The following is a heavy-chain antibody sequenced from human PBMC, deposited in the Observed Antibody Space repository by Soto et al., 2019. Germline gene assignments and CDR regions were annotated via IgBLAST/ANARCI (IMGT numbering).Heavy chain of an antibody. CDR3: ATDPGYSSSWYYFDY. CDR2: FDPEDGET. Sequence: EASVKVSCKVSGYTLTELSMHWVRQAPGKGLEWMGGFDPEDGETIYAQKFQGRVTMTEDTSTDTAYMELSSLRSEDTAVYYCATDPGYSSSWYYFDYWGQGTLVTVSS. J-gene: IGHJ4*02. V-gene: IGHV1-24*01. D-gene: IGHD6-13*01. CDR1: GYTLTELS.